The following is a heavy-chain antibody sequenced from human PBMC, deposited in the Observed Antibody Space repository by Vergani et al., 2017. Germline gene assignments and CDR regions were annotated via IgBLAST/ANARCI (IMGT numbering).Heavy chain of an antibody. D-gene: IGHD5-24*01. Sequence: QVQLQESGPGLVKPSETLSLTCTVSGGSISSHYWSWIRQPPGKGLEWIGYIYYRGSTNYNPSLKIRFTISVDTSKNQFSLKLSSVTAADTAVYYCARDRGRDGYNFYYYYYGMDVWGQGTTVTVSS. CDR2: IYYRGST. CDR3: ARDRGRDGYNFYYYYYGMDV. CDR1: GGSISSHY. J-gene: IGHJ6*02. V-gene: IGHV4-59*11.